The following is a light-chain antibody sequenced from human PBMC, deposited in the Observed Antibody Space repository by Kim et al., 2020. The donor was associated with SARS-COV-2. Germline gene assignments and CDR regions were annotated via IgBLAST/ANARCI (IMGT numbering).Light chain of an antibody. CDR3: QSYDNTLSGHWV. V-gene: IGLV1-40*01. Sequence: VTISCTGSSSNIGAGYDVHWFQQLPGTAPKLLIYGVSNRPSGVPDRFSGSKSGTSASLAITGLQAEDEADYYCQSYDNTLSGHWVFGGGTKLTVL. CDR2: GVS. CDR1: SSNIGAGYD. J-gene: IGLJ3*02.